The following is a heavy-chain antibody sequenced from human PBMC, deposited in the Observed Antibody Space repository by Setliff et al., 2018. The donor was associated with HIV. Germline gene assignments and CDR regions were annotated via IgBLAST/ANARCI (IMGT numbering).Heavy chain of an antibody. Sequence: PSETLSLTCSVSGASIRGHYWSWIRQSPGKGLEWIGNIYYSGNANYNPSFKSRVTISVDTSKNQFSLKLSSVTAADTAVYYCARQGQLGSEWGQGTLVTVSS. V-gene: IGHV4-59*08. J-gene: IGHJ4*02. CDR2: IYYSGNA. CDR3: ARQGQLGSE. CDR1: GASIRGHY. D-gene: IGHD1-1*01.